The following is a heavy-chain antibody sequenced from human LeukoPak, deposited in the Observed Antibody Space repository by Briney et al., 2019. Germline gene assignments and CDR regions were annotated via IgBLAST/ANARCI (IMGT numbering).Heavy chain of an antibody. CDR2: ISSNGGST. D-gene: IGHD3-9*01. J-gene: IGHJ3*02. Sequence: GGSLRLSCAASGFTFSSYAMHWVRQAPGKGLEYVSAISSNGGSTYYANSVKGRFTISRDNSKNTLYLQKGSLRAEDMAVYYCARERPQRYFDWYYPGAFDIWGQGTMVTVSS. CDR1: GFTFSSYA. V-gene: IGHV3-64*01. CDR3: ARERPQRYFDWYYPGAFDI.